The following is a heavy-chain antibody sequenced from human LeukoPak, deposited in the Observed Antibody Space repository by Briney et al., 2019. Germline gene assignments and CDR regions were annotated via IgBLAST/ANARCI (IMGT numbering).Heavy chain of an antibody. CDR1: GGSVSSGSYY. Sequence: SETLSLTCTVSGGSVSSGSYYWTWIRQPPGKGLEWIGYIYYSGSTNYNPSLKSGATISIDTPRNQFSLKLSSLAAADTAVYYCARDSGSGSYSPDYWGQGTLVTVSS. CDR3: ARDSGSGSYSPDY. CDR2: IYYSGST. V-gene: IGHV4-61*01. D-gene: IGHD3-10*01. J-gene: IGHJ4*02.